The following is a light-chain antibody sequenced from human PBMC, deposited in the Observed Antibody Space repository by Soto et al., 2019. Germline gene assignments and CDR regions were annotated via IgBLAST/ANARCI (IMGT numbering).Light chain of an antibody. CDR3: CSFAGRSTLV. Sequence: QSALTQPASVSGSPGQSITISCTGTSSDVGSYNVVSWYQQHPGKAPKLMIYDVSKRPSGVSNRFSGSKSGNTASLTISGLQAEDEADYYCCSFAGRSTLVFGGGTQLTVL. V-gene: IGLV2-23*02. CDR1: SSDVGSYNV. J-gene: IGLJ2*01. CDR2: DVS.